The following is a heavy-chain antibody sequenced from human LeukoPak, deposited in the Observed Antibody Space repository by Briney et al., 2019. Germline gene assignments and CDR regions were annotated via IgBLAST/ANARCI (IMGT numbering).Heavy chain of an antibody. CDR2: IYHSGST. D-gene: IGHD3-22*01. CDR3: ARGVNYYDSSGPIS. J-gene: IGHJ4*02. CDR1: GGSISSSNW. Sequence: PSETLSLTCAVSGGSISSSNWWSWVRPPPGKGLEWIGEIYHSGSTNYNPSLKSRVTISVDKSKNQFSLKLSSVTAADTAVYYCARGVNYYDSSGPISWGQGTLVTVSS. V-gene: IGHV4-4*02.